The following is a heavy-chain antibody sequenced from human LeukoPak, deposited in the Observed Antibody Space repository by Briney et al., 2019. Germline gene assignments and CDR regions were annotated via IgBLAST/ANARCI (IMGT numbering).Heavy chain of an antibody. V-gene: IGHV1-18*04. J-gene: IGHJ4*02. CDR2: ISAYNGNT. CDR3: ARGDPDYYGSGSYYDY. Sequence: ASVKVSCKASGYTFTGYYMHWVRQAPGQGLEWMGWISAYNGNTNYAQKLQGRVTMTTDTSTRTAYMELRSLRSDDTAVYYCARGDPDYYGSGSYYDYWGQGTLVTVSS. CDR1: GYTFTGYY. D-gene: IGHD3-10*01.